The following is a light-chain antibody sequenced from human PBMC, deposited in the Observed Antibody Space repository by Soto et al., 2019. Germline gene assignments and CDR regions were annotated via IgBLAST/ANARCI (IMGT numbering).Light chain of an antibody. J-gene: IGKJ4*01. CDR2: GAS. V-gene: IGKV3D-20*02. CDR1: QSVSSSY. CDR3: QQRSNWPLT. Sequence: EIVLTQSPGTLSLSPGERATLSCRASQSVSSSYLAWYQQKPGQAPRLLIYGASRRATGIPARFSGSGSGTDFTLTISSLEPEDFAVYYCQQRSNWPLTFGGGTKV.